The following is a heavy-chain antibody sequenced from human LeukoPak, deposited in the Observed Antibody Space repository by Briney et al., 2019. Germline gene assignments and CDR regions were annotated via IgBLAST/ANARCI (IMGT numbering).Heavy chain of an antibody. J-gene: IGHJ4*02. D-gene: IGHD1-14*01. CDR2: IIPLSSTT. CDR3: AREGSRLDHNMRVFYFDS. V-gene: IGHV1-69*05. Sequence: SVKVSCKASGDIFNSYAINWMRQAPGQGLEWMGAIIPLSSTTTYAQKFQDRVTITTDRLTNTAYVELSSLRHDDTAVYYCAREGSRLDHNMRVFYFDSWGQGTPVTVSS. CDR1: GDIFNSYA.